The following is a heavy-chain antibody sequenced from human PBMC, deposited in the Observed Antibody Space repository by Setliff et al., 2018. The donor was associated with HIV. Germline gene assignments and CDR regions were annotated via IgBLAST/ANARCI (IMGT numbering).Heavy chain of an antibody. J-gene: IGHJ4*02. CDR3: AKLLYPRLWPLDIDH. V-gene: IGHV4-4*02. CDR2: IYHSGST. D-gene: IGHD2-21*01. CDR1: GDSISSSNW. Sequence: SETLSLTCAVSGDSISSSNWWSWVRQSPGKGLEWIGKIYHSGSTNYNSSLNSRVTISVDTSKNQFSLKLTSVTAADTAVYYCAKLLYPRLWPLDIDHWGQGRLVTVSS.